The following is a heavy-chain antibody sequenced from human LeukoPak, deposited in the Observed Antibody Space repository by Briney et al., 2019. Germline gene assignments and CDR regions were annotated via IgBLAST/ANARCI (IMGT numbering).Heavy chain of an antibody. D-gene: IGHD2-2*01. Sequence: PSETLSLTCAVYGGSFSGYYWSWIRQPPGKGLEWIGEINHSGSTNYNPSLKSRVTISVDTSKNQFSLKLSSVTAADTAVYYCARGRDIVVVPAANYYFDYWGQGTLVTVSS. CDR2: INHSGST. CDR3: ARGRDIVVVPAANYYFDY. CDR1: GGSFSGYY. V-gene: IGHV4-34*01. J-gene: IGHJ4*02.